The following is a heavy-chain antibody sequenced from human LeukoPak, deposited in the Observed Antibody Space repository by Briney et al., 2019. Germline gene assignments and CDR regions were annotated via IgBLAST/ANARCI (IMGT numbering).Heavy chain of an antibody. V-gene: IGHV3-23*01. D-gene: IGHD3-16*01. J-gene: IGHJ3*01. CDR1: GFSFSRHA. CDR3: TKAVGGGRDAYDV. Sequence: PGGSLRLSCVASGFSFSRHAMTWVRQAPGKGLEWVSSIFDSGAPSYYADSVKGRFTISRDNSKNTVYVQMESLRVEDTAIYFCTKAVGGGRDAYDVWGQGTMVTVSS. CDR2: IFDSGAPS.